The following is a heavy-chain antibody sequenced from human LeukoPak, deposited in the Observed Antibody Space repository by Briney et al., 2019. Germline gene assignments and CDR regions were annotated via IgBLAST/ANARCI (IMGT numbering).Heavy chain of an antibody. CDR3: ARDGKGPYYYDSSGYYHLYYYYYMDV. J-gene: IGHJ6*03. CDR2: INSDGSST. CDR1: GFTFSSYW. Sequence: GGSLRLSCAASGFTFSSYWMHWVRQAPGKGLVWVSRINSDGSSTSYADSVKGRFTISRDNAKNTLYLQMNSLRAEDTAVYYCARDGKGPYYYDSSGYYHLYYYYYMDVWGKGTTVTVSS. D-gene: IGHD3-22*01. V-gene: IGHV3-74*01.